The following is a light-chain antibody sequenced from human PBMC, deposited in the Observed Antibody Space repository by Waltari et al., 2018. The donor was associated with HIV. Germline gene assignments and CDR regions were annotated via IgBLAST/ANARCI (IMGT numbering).Light chain of an antibody. CDR2: DVS. CDR1: SRDVGAPDA. Sequence: QSALTQPRSVSGSPRQSVPISCTGTSRDVGAPDAVPWYQQHPGNAPEVIIFDVSKRPSGVPDRFSGSKSGNTASLTISGLQAEDEGDYYCCSYAGTRSVVFGGGTELTVL. CDR3: CSYAGTRSVV. J-gene: IGLJ2*01. V-gene: IGLV2-11*01.